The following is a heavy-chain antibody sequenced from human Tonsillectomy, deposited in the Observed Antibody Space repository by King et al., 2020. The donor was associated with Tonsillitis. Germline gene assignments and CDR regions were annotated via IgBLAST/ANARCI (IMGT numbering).Heavy chain of an antibody. CDR1: GSPISNGYY. CDR3: ARDGGVEAQYRWFDP. Sequence: QLQESGPGLVKPSETLSLTCSVSGSPISNGYYWGWIRQPPGKGLEWIGNVYHSGFTYYNPSLKSRVTISVDTSKNQFSLSLSAVTAADTAVYYCARDGGVEAQYRWFDPWGQGTLVTVSS. D-gene: IGHD3-16*01. CDR2: VYHSGFT. V-gene: IGHV4-38-2*02. J-gene: IGHJ5*02.